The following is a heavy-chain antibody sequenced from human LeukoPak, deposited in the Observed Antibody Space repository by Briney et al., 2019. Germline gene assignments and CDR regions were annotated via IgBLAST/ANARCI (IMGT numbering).Heavy chain of an antibody. CDR1: GYTFTGYY. CDR2: INPNSSGT. CDR3: ARVYYYGSGSGMDYYYYGMDV. J-gene: IGHJ6*02. V-gene: IGHV1-2*02. Sequence: ASVKVSCKASGYTFTGYYMHWVRQAPGQGLEWMGWINPNSSGTNYAQKFQGRVTMTRDTSISTAYMELSRLRSDDTAVYYCARVYYYGSGSGMDYYYYGMDVWGQGTTVTVSS. D-gene: IGHD3-10*01.